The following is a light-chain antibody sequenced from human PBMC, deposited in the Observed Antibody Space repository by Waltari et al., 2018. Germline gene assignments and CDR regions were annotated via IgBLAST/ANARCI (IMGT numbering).Light chain of an antibody. CDR1: YNNVGQRG. J-gene: IGLJ1*01. Sequence: QAGLTQPPSVSRALRQTATLTCTGDYNNVGQRGATWLQPPQGHPPKLLLYSDYSRPPGISDRFSSSRSGNTASLTITGLQPEDEADYYCSSWDVRLDVYVFGPGTKLSVL. CDR2: SDY. CDR3: SSWDVRLDVYV. V-gene: IGLV10-54*04.